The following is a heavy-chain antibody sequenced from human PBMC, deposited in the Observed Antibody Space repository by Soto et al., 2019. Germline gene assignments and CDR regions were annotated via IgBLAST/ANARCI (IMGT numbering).Heavy chain of an antibody. CDR3: AGDPGPAAGNSG. D-gene: IGHD6-13*01. CDR2: ITSASTYT. Sequence: PGGSLRLSCAASGFTFSTHTMNWVRQAPGKGLEWVSSITSASTYTYYADSVKGRFTISRDDPKNSLYLQMNSLRAEDTAVYYCAGDPGPAAGNSGWGQGTLVTVSS. CDR1: GFTFSTHT. J-gene: IGHJ4*02. V-gene: IGHV3-21*01.